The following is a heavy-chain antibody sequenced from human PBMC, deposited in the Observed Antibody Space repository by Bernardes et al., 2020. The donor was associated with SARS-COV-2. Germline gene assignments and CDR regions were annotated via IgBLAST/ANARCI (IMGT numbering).Heavy chain of an antibody. CDR2: INWNGGST. CDR1: GFTFDDYG. J-gene: IGHJ6*02. V-gene: IGHV3-20*01. CDR3: ARVGWMATIEFDYYGMDV. Sequence: GGSLRLSCAASGFTFDDYGMSWVRQAPGKGLEWVSGINWNGGSTGYADSVKGRFTISRDNAKNSLYLQMNSLRAEDTALYHCARVGWMATIEFDYYGMDVWGQGTTVTVSS. D-gene: IGHD5-12*01.